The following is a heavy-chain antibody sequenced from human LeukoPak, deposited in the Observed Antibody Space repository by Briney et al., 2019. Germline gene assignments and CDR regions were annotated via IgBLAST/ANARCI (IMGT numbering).Heavy chain of an antibody. D-gene: IGHD6-6*01. J-gene: IGHJ4*02. CDR2: INPNSGGT. CDR1: GYTFTGYY. V-gene: IGHV1-2*02. CDR3: GRKSAARKTSEFDY. Sequence: GASVKVSCKASGYTFTGYYMHWVRQAPGQGLEWMGWINPNSGGTNYAQKFQGRVTMTRDTSISTAYMELSRLTSDDTAVYYCGRKSAARKTSEFDYWGQGTLVTVSS.